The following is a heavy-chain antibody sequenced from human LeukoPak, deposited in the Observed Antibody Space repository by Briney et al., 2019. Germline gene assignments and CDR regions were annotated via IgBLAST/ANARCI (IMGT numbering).Heavy chain of an antibody. CDR2: IYSGGST. J-gene: IGHJ4*02. Sequence: PGGSLRLSCAASGFTVSSNYMSWVRQAPGKGLEWVSVIYSGGSTYYADSVKGRLTISRDNSKNTLYLQMNSLRAEDTAVYYCARVKGQLGPHFDYWGQGTLVAVSS. CDR3: ARVKGQLGPHFDY. V-gene: IGHV3-66*02. D-gene: IGHD6-6*01. CDR1: GFTVSSNY.